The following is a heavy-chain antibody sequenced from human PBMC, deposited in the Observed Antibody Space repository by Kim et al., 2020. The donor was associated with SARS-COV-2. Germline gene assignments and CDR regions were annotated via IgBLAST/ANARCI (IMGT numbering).Heavy chain of an antibody. CDR1: GYTFTSYG. J-gene: IGHJ6*02. V-gene: IGHV1-18*01. CDR3: AARDKYSSGWYDYYGMDV. CDR2: ISAYNGNT. Sequence: ASVKVSCKASGYTFTSYGISWVRQAPGQGLEWMGWISAYNGNTNYAQKLQGRVTMTTDTSTSTAYMELRSLRSDDTAVYYCAARDKYSSGWYDYYGMDVWGQGTTVTVSS. D-gene: IGHD6-19*01.